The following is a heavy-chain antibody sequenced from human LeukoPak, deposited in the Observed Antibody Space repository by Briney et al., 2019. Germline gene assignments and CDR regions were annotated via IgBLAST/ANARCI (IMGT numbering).Heavy chain of an antibody. J-gene: IGHJ4*02. Sequence: GTSVKVSCKASGFTFTSSAVQWVRQARGQRLEWIGWIVVGSGNTNYAQKFQERVTITRDMSTSTAYMELSSLRSEDTAVYYCARDLGYGSGHGYWGQGTLVTVSS. CDR3: ARDLGYGSGHGY. CDR2: IVVGSGNT. CDR1: GFTFTSSA. D-gene: IGHD3-10*01. V-gene: IGHV1-58*01.